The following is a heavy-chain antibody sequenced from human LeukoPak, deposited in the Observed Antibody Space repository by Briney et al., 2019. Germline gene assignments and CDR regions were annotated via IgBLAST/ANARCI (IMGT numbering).Heavy chain of an antibody. V-gene: IGHV3-15*01. CDR1: GLTFSDAW. J-gene: IGHJ4*02. Sequence: PGGSLRLSCVLSGLTFSDAWMSWVRQAPGKGLEWVGRIKRKTDGATTDYAAPVKGRFTISRDDSKTTLFLQMNSLKTEDTAVYYCTTDQLPGLRPLDWSYPGDSWGQGTLVTVSP. CDR2: IKRKTDGATT. D-gene: IGHD3-3*01. CDR3: TTDQLPGLRPLDWSYPGDS.